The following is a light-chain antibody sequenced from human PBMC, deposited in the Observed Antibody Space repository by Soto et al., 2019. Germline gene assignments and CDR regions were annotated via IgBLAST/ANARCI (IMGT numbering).Light chain of an antibody. J-gene: IGKJ4*01. Sequence: EIVLTQSPGTLSLSPGEGATLSCRASQSVTSSYLAWYQQKPGQAPRLLIYGAYSRATGIQDRFSGSGSGADFTLTIRRLEPEDFAVYYCKQYGRSPNTFGGGTKVDIK. V-gene: IGKV3-20*01. CDR3: KQYGRSPNT. CDR1: QSVTSSY. CDR2: GAY.